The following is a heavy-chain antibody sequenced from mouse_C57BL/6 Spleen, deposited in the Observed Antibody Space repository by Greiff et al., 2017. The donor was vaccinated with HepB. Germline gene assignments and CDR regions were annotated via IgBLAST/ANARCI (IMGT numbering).Heavy chain of an antibody. CDR2: INYDGSST. J-gene: IGHJ2*01. V-gene: IGHV5-16*01. D-gene: IGHD1-1*01. CDR3: ARDPYYYGSSYFDY. CDR1: GFTFSDYY. Sequence: EVQLVESEGGLVQPGRSMKLSCTASGFTFSDYYMAWVRQVPEKGLEWVANINYDGSSTYYLDSLKSRFIISRDNAKNILYLQMSSLKSEDTATYYCARDPYYYGSSYFDYWGQGTTLTVSS.